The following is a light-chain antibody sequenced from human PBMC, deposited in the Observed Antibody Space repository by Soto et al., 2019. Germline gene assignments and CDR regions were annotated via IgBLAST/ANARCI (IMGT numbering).Light chain of an antibody. CDR2: DVS. V-gene: IGLV2-11*01. CDR1: SSDVGGYNY. CDR3: CSYAGSYTLYV. J-gene: IGLJ1*01. Sequence: QSVLTQPRSVSGSHGQSVTITCTGTSSDVGGYNYVSWYQQHPGKAPKLMIYDVSKRPSGVPDRFSGSKSGNTASLTISELQAEDEADYYCCSYAGSYTLYVFGTGTKVTVL.